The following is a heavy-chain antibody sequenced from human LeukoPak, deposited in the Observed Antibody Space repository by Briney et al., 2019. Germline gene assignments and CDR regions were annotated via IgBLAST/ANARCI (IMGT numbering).Heavy chain of an antibody. V-gene: IGHV1-2*02. Sequence: ASVKASCKASGYTFTGYYMHWVRQAPGQGLEWMGWINPNSGGTNYAQKFQGRVTMTRDKSIRTAYMELSRLTSDDTAVYYCARVRGYSSSMDVWGKGTTVTVSS. CDR1: GYTFTGYY. J-gene: IGHJ6*04. CDR2: INPNSGGT. D-gene: IGHD6-6*01. CDR3: ARVRGYSSSMDV.